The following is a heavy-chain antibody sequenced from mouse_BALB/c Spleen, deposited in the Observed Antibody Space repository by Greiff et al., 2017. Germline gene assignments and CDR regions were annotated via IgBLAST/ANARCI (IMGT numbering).Heavy chain of an antibody. CDR2: ISYSGST. D-gene: IGHD2-14*01. V-gene: IGHV3-8*02. CDR3: ARYKKTSYYGYDGYFDV. J-gene: IGHJ1*01. CDR1: GDSITSVY. Sequence: EVKLQQSGPSLVKPSQTLSLTCSVTGDSITSVYWHWIRKFPGNKLEYMGYISYSGSTYYNPSLKSRISITRDTSKNQYYLQLNSVTTEDTATYYCARYKKTSYYGYDGYFDVWGAGTTVTVSS.